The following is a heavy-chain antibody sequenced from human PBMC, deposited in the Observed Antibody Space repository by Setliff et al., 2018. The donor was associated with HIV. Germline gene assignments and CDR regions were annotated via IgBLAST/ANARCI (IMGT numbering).Heavy chain of an antibody. Sequence: PSETLSLTCSVSGASIITDPHYWGWIRQSPGKGLEWIGNIFYGGNPHYNPFLKSRVTISVDTSKNQFSLNLTSVTAADTAVYYCASRIYYYDSNNFLREEGFDPWGQGTLVTVSS. CDR3: ASRIYYYDSNNFLREEGFDP. J-gene: IGHJ5*02. V-gene: IGHV4-39*01. D-gene: IGHD3-22*01. CDR2: IFYGGNP. CDR1: GASIITDPHY.